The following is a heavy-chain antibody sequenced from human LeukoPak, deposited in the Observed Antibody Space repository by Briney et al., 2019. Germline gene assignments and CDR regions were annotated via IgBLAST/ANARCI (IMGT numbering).Heavy chain of an antibody. CDR1: GFTFSSHG. CDR3: ARHLSGVTGYTYGRGIDY. Sequence: GGSLRLSCAASGFTFSSHGMNWVRQAPGKGLEWVSGISPSGGITYYTDSVKGRFTISRDNSKNTRSLRMNSLRAEDTAVYYCARHLSGVTGYTYGRGIDYWGQGTLVTVSS. CDR2: ISPSGGIT. D-gene: IGHD5-18*01. J-gene: IGHJ4*02. V-gene: IGHV3-23*01.